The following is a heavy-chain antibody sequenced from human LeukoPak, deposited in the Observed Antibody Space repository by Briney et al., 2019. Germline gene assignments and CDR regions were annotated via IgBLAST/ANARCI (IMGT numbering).Heavy chain of an antibody. CDR2: ISYDGSNK. Sequence: GGSLRLSCAASGFTFSSYGMHWIRQAPGKGLEWVAVISYDGSNKYYADSVKGRFTISRDNSKNTLYLQMNSLRAEDTAVYYCAKISVPFDYWGQGTLVTVSP. CDR1: GFTFSSYG. CDR3: AKISVPFDY. V-gene: IGHV3-30*18. J-gene: IGHJ4*02. D-gene: IGHD1-1*01.